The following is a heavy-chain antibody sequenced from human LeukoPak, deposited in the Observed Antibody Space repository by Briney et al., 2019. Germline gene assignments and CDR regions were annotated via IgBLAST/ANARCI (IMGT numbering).Heavy chain of an antibody. J-gene: IGHJ4*02. CDR1: GFAFSDFS. CDR2: ISTTDTEKYI. V-gene: IGHV3-21*01. D-gene: IGHD5-18*01. CDR3: AREGSSNGFYYFDF. Sequence: GGSLRLSCAASGFAFSDFSMVWVRQAPGKGLEWVSSISTTDTEKYIYYVDSVKGRLTISRDDAKSSLFLHMNSLRAEDTAVYYCAREGSSNGFYYFDFWGQGTLVTVSS.